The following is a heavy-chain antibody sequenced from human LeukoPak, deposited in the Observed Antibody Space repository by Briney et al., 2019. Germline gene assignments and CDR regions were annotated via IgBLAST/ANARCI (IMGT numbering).Heavy chain of an antibody. D-gene: IGHD4-23*01. V-gene: IGHV4-34*01. CDR2: INHSGST. Sequence: SETLSLTCTVSGGSISSYYWSWIRQPPGKGLEWIGEINHSGSTNYNPSLKSRVTISVDTSKNQFSLKLSSVTAADTAVYYCARGTRWVHYYMDVWGKGTTVTVSS. J-gene: IGHJ6*03. CDR1: GGSISSYY. CDR3: ARGTRWVHYYMDV.